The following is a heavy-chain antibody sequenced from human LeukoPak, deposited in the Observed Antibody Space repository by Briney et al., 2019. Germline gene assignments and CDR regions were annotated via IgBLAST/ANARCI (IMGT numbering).Heavy chain of an antibody. V-gene: IGHV3-30*02. D-gene: IGHD6-19*01. CDR3: ARDGIAVAGTTGAFDY. J-gene: IGHJ4*02. CDR1: GFTFSSYG. CDR2: IRYDGSNK. Sequence: PGGSLRLSCAASGFTFSSYGMHWVRQAPGKGLEWVAFIRYDGSNKYYADSVKGRFTISRDNSKNTLYLQINSLRAEDTAVYYCARDGIAVAGTTGAFDYWGQGTLVTVSS.